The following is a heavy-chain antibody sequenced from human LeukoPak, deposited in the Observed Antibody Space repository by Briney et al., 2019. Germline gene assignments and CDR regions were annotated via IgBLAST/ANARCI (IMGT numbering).Heavy chain of an antibody. Sequence: ASVKVSCKASGYTFTGYYMHWVRQAPGQGLEWMGWINPNSGGTNYAQKFQGRVTMTRDTSISTAYMELSRLRSDDTAVYYCARADYDFWGFDYWGQGTLVTVSS. V-gene: IGHV1-2*02. D-gene: IGHD3-3*01. J-gene: IGHJ4*02. CDR1: GYTFTGYY. CDR2: INPNSGGT. CDR3: ARADYDFWGFDY.